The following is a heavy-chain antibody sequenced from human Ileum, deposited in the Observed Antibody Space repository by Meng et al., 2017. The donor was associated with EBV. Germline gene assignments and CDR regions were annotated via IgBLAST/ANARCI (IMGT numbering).Heavy chain of an antibody. D-gene: IGHD3-22*01. CDR3: AREARSSGYHPGIGP. J-gene: IGHJ5*02. CDR2: INHSGST. V-gene: IGHV4-34*02. CDR1: GGFFSGYC. Sequence: HVNIKQLGHRILRPSESLSLPCVVYGGFFSGYCWSWIRQSPGKGLDWIGEINHSGSTNYNPSLKSRVTISVDTSKNQFSLKLTSVTAADTAVYYCAREARSSGYHPGIGPWGQGTLVTVSS.